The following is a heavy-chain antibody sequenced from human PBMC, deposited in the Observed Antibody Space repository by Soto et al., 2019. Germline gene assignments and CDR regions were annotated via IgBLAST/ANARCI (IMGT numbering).Heavy chain of an antibody. CDR1: GGSFSGYY. J-gene: IGHJ6*02. CDR3: ARGIEGWYQGRYYYGMDV. CDR2: INHSGST. D-gene: IGHD6-19*01. Sequence: SEALSLTCAVYGGSFSGYYWTWIRQPPGTGLEWIGEINHSGSTNYNPSLKSRVTISVDTSKNQFSLKLSSVTAADTAVYYCARGIEGWYQGRYYYGMDVWGQGTTVTVSS. V-gene: IGHV4-34*01.